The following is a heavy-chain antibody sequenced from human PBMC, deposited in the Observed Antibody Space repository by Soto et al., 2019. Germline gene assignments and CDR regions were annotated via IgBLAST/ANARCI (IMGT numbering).Heavy chain of an antibody. J-gene: IGHJ4*02. CDR2: INTGNGNT. CDR3: ARDNWNYYSTCDY. D-gene: IGHD1-7*01. V-gene: IGHV1-3*04. CDR1: GYIFTNYA. Sequence: QVQLVQSGAEVKKPGALVKVSCKASGYIFTNYAMHWVRQAPGQRLEWMGWINTGNGNTKYSQKFQGRVTITRDTSASTAYMELSSLRSEDTAVYYCARDNWNYYSTCDYWGQGTLVTVSS.